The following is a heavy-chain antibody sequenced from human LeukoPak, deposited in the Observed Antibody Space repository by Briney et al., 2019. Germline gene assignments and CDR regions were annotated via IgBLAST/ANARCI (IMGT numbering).Heavy chain of an antibody. J-gene: IGHJ3*02. CDR1: GFTFDDYA. V-gene: IGHV3-9*01. Sequence: GRSLRLSCAASGFTFDDYAMHWVRQAPGKGLVWVSGISWNSGSIGYADSVKGRFTISRDNAKNSLYLQMNSLRAEDTALYYCAKNIGGRHWGGGGAFDIWGQGTMVTVSS. CDR3: AKNIGGRHWGGGGAFDI. D-gene: IGHD3-16*01. CDR2: ISWNSGSI.